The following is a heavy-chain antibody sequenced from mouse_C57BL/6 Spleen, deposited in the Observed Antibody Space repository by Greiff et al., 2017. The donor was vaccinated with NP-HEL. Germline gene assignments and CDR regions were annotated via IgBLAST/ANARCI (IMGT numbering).Heavy chain of an antibody. Sequence: EVQLQQSGPELVKPGASVKISCKASGYSFTDYNMNWVKQSNGKSLEWIGVINPNYGTTSYNLKFKGKATLTVDQSSSTAYMQLNSLTSEDSAVYYCASPYYGSSYGFAYWGQGTLVTVSA. V-gene: IGHV1-39*01. CDR3: ASPYYGSSYGFAY. J-gene: IGHJ3*01. CDR2: INPNYGTT. D-gene: IGHD1-1*01. CDR1: GYSFTDYN.